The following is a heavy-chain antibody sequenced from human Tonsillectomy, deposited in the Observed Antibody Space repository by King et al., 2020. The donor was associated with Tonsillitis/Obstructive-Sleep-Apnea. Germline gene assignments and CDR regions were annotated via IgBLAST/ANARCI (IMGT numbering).Heavy chain of an antibody. J-gene: IGHJ4*02. V-gene: IGHV3-21*01. D-gene: IGHD2/OR15-2a*01. CDR3: ARVRIGGAYFDY. Sequence: VQLVESGGGLVKPGGSLRLSCAASGFTFSSYSMNWVRQAPGKGLEWVSSISSSSSYIYYADSVKGRLTISRDNAKNSLYLQMNSLRAEDTAVYYCARVRIGGAYFDYWGQGTLVTVSS. CDR2: ISSSSSYI. CDR1: GFTFSSYS.